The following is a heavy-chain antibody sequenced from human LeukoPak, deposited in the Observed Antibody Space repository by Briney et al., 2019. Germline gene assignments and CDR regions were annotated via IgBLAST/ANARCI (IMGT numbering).Heavy chain of an antibody. J-gene: IGHJ6*03. Sequence: VASVKVSCKASGYTFTDYYMHWVRQAPGQGLEWMGWINPYSGGTNYEQKFQGRVTMTRDTSISTAYMEVSRVRSDDTAMYYCARGSSTRVYYYYMDVWGKGTTVTVSS. V-gene: IGHV1-2*02. CDR3: ARGSSTRVYYYYMDV. D-gene: IGHD6-6*01. CDR2: INPYSGGT. CDR1: GYTFTDYY.